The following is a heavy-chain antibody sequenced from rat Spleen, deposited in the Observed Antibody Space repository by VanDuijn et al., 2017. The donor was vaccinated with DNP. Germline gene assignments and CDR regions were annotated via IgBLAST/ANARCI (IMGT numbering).Heavy chain of an antibody. J-gene: IGHJ2*01. CDR3: ARHVLPLRVWDY. Sequence: EVQLVESGGDSVQPGRSLKLSCAASGFTFGDYYMAWVRPAPTKGLEWVAYISPDGDSTHYGDSVKGRFTISRDNAKSTLYLQMNSLRSEDMATYYCARHVLPLRVWDYWGQGVMVTVSS. CDR1: GFTFGDYY. CDR2: ISPDGDST. D-gene: IGHD1-4*01. V-gene: IGHV5-22*01.